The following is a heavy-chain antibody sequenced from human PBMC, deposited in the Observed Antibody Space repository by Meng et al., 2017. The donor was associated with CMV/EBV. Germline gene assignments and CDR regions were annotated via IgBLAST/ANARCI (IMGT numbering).Heavy chain of an antibody. CDR3: ARSMVVAGDWFDP. J-gene: IGHJ5*02. CDR1: GCSISSYY. CDR2: IYTSGST. D-gene: IGHD2-15*01. V-gene: IGHV4-4*07. Sequence: QVQLQESGPGLVKPSETLALTCTVSGCSISSYYWSWIRQPAGKGLEWIGRIYTSGSTNYKPSLKSRVTMSVDTSKNQFSLKLSSVTAADTAVYYCARSMVVAGDWFDPWGQGTLVTVSS.